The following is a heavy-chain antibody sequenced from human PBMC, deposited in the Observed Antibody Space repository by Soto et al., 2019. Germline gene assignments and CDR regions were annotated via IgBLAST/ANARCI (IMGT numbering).Heavy chain of an antibody. CDR3: ASRERVDAVDI. CDR2: IIPILGSP. CDR1: GGSFRRYA. D-gene: IGHD1-26*01. Sequence: QVLLVQSGAEVKKPGSSVKVSCKVSGGSFRRYAISWVRQAPGQGLEWMGGIIPILGSPNYAQEFQDRVTIIADESTSTTYMELSSLRSEDAAVYYCASRERVDAVDIWGQGTMVTVSS. V-gene: IGHV1-69*01. J-gene: IGHJ3*02.